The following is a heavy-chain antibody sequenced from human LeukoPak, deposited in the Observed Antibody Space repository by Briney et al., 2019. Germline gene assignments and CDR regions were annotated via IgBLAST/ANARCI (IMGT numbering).Heavy chain of an antibody. V-gene: IGHV4-34*01. D-gene: IGHD3-10*01. CDR2: INHSGST. CDR3: ARWEYASGGYFDS. CDR1: GGSFSGYY. J-gene: IGHJ4*02. Sequence: PSETLSLTCAVYGGSFSGYYWSWIRQPPGKGLEWIGEINHSGSTNYNPSLKSRVTISVDTSKNQSSLKLSSVTAADTAVYYCARWEYASGGYFDSWGQGTLVTVSS.